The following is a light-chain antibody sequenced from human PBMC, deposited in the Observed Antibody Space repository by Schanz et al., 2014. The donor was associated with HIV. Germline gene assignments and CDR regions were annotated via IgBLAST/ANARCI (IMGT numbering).Light chain of an antibody. Sequence: QSALTQPASVSGSPGQSITISCTGTSSDVGGYNLVSWYQQHPGKAPKLMIYEVSKRPSGVSHRFSGAKSGNTASLTISGLQAEDEADYYCSSYAGTTTFVVFGGGTKLTVL. CDR2: EVS. J-gene: IGLJ2*01. CDR1: SSDVGGYNL. CDR3: SSYAGTTTFVV. V-gene: IGLV2-23*02.